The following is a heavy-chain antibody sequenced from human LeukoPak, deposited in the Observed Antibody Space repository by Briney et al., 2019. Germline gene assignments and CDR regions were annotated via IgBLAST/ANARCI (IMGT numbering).Heavy chain of an antibody. D-gene: IGHD4-11*01. CDR3: ARVSATVTIGY. V-gene: IGHV6-1*01. Sequence: SQTLSLTCGISGDSVSTNGVAWIWLRQSPSRGFVWVGRTYYMSKWYNDYRVSAKSRITITTAPSRHQFSLQLSYVTPEDRAVDYCARVSATVTIGYWGQGTLVTVSS. CDR1: GDSVSTNGVA. J-gene: IGHJ4*02. CDR2: TYYMSKWYN.